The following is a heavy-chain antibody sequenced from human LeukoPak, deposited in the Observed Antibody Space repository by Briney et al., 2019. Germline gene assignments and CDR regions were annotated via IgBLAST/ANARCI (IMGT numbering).Heavy chain of an antibody. Sequence: ASVKVSCKASGYTFTSYDINWVRQAPGQGLEWMGWINPNSGGTNYAQKFQGRVTMTRDTSISTAYMELSRLRSDDTAVYYCARDMSGGAFDIWGQGTMVTVSS. CDR3: ARDMSGGAFDI. D-gene: IGHD1-26*01. CDR1: GYTFTSYD. V-gene: IGHV1-2*02. CDR2: INPNSGGT. J-gene: IGHJ3*02.